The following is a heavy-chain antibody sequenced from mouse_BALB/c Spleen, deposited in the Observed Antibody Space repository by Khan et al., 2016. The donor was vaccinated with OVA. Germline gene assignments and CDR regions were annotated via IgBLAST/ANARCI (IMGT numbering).Heavy chain of an antibody. CDR3: TRGCGNDVRYDIDC. Sequence: LVQSGPELKKPGASVKISCKASGYSFTDYNMNWVKQSNGKSLEWIGSIDPYYGGTTYNQEFKGRATLTVEKSSSTAYMQLKNLTSEDSAAYYFTRGCGNDVRYDIDCWGQGTTVTVSS. CDR2: IDPYYGGT. D-gene: IGHD2-12*01. CDR1: GYSFTDYN. J-gene: IGHJ4*01. V-gene: IGHV1-39*01.